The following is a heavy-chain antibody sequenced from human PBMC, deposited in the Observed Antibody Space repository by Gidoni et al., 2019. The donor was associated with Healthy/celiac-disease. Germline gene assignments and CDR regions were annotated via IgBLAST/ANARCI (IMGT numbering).Heavy chain of an antibody. Sequence: EVQLLESGGGLVQPGGSLRLSCAASGFPFSSYAMSWVRQAPGEGLEWGSAISGRCGSTYYADSVKGRLTISRDNSKNTLYLQMNSLRAEDTAGYYWAKDSAFMGIVGGPTGYFDYWGQGTLVTVSS. CDR3: AKDSAFMGIVGGPTGYFDY. CDR2: ISGRCGST. D-gene: IGHD3-22*01. J-gene: IGHJ4*02. V-gene: IGHV3-23*01. CDR1: GFPFSSYA.